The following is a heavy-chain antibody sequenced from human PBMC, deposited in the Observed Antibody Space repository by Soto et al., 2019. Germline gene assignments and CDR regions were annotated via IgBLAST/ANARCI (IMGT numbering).Heavy chain of an antibody. CDR2: IIPCLGIA. CDR1: GGTFSSYT. J-gene: IGHJ6*02. D-gene: IGHD1-1*01. CDR3: ARALEPHFYYGMDV. V-gene: IGHV1-69*02. Sequence: QVQLVQSGAEVKKPGSSVKVSCKASGGTFSSYTISWVRQAPGQGLEWMGRIIPCLGIANYAQKFKGRATITADKPTSTAYMELSSLRSEDTAVYYCARALEPHFYYGMDVWGQGTTVTVSS.